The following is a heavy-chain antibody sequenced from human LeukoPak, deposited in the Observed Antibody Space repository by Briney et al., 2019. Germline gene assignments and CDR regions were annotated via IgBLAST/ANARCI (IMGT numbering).Heavy chain of an antibody. V-gene: IGHV3-21*06. D-gene: IGHD3-22*01. Sequence: AGGSLRLSCTASGFTFSSHRMNWVRQAPGRGLEWASSISSSSTSIYYADSVKGRFTISRDSAKNSLYLQTSSLRAEDTAVYYCASGTYYYDAPSSYWGQGTLVTVSS. CDR1: GFTFSSHR. J-gene: IGHJ4*02. CDR3: ASGTYYYDAPSSY. CDR2: ISSSSTSI.